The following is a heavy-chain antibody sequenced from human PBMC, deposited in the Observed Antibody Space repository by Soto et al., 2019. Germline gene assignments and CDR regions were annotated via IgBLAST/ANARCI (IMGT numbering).Heavy chain of an antibody. V-gene: IGHV3-30*03. CDR3: ATSLSSSANFDY. Sequence: QVQLVESGGGVVQPGRSLILSCAASGFTFSSYGVHWVRQAPGKGLEWVAVVSYDGSNQNYADSVKGRFTISRDNSKNTLYLQMNSLRTEDSAVYFCATSLSSSANFDYWGQGTLVTVSS. J-gene: IGHJ4*02. CDR1: GFTFSSYG. CDR2: VSYDGSNQ. D-gene: IGHD6-25*01.